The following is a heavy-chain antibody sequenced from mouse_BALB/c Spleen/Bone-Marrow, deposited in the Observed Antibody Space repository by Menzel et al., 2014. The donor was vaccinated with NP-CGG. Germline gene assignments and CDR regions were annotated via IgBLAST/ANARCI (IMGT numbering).Heavy chain of an antibody. V-gene: IGHV1S81*02. J-gene: IGHJ2*01. Sequence: QVQLQQSGAELVKPGASVKLSCEASGYTFTSYWMHWVKQRPGQGLEWIGEINPSNGRTNYNEKFKSKATLTVDKPSSTAYMQLSSPTSEDSAVYYCARRNGDYWGQGTTLTVSS. CDR1: GYTFTSYW. CDR3: ARRNGDY. CDR2: INPSNGRT.